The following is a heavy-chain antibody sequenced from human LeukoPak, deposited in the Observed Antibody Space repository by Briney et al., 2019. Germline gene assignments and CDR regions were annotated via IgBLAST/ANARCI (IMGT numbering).Heavy chain of an antibody. V-gene: IGHV4-61*08. CDR2: IYYSGST. J-gene: IGHJ6*02. CDR1: GGSISSGGYY. D-gene: IGHD3-16*01. Sequence: PSQTLSLTCTVSGGSISSGGYYWSWIRQPPGKGLEWIGYIYYSGSTNYNPSLKSRVTISVDTSKNQFSLKLSSVTAADTAVYYCARDTNDPPYDYVPAYGMDVWGQGTTVTVSS. CDR3: ARDTNDPPYDYVPAYGMDV.